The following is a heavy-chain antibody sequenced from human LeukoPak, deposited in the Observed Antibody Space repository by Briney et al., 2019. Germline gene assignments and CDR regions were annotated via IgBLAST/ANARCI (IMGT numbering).Heavy chain of an antibody. CDR3: ARGSHGYYYGMDV. CDR1: GGSISSYY. CDR2: IYYSGST. D-gene: IGHD1-26*01. V-gene: IGHV4-59*01. Sequence: SETLSVTCTVSGGSISSYYWSWIRQPPGKGLEWIGYIYYSGSTNYNPSLKSRVTMSVDTSKKQFSLKLSSVIAADTAVYYCARGSHGYYYGMDVWGQGTTVTVSS. J-gene: IGHJ6*02.